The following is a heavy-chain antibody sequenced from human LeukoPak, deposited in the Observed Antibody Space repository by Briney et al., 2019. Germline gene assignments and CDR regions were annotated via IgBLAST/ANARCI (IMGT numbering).Heavy chain of an antibody. J-gene: IGHJ4*02. Sequence: GGSLRLSCAASGFTFSDYYMSWIRQAPGKGLEWVSYISSSSSYIYYADSVKGRFTISRDNSKNTLYLQMNSLRPEDTAVYYCAKDGQLGGSSWFTLYFDYWGQGTLVTVSS. D-gene: IGHD6-13*01. V-gene: IGHV3-11*06. CDR3: AKDGQLGGSSWFTLYFDY. CDR1: GFTFSDYY. CDR2: ISSSSSYI.